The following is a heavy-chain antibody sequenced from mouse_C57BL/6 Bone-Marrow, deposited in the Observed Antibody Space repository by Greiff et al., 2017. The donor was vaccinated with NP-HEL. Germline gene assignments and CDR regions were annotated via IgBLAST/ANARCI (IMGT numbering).Heavy chain of an antibody. Sequence: QVQLQQPGAELVRPGSSVKLSCKASGYTFTSYWMHWVKQRPIQGLEWIGNIDPSDSETHYNQKFKDKATLTVDQSSSTASMQLSSLTSEDSAVYYCARSDYYGSSYLYAMDYWGQGTSVTVSS. D-gene: IGHD1-1*01. V-gene: IGHV1-52*01. CDR2: IDPSDSET. J-gene: IGHJ4*01. CDR1: GYTFTSYW. CDR3: ARSDYYGSSYLYAMDY.